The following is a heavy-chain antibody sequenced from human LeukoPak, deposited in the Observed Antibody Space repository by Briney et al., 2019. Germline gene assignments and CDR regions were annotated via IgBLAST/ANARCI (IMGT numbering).Heavy chain of an antibody. D-gene: IGHD3-22*01. Sequence: GGSLRLSCAASGFTFSSYGMHWVRQAPGKGLEWVSAISGSGGSTYYADSVKGRFTISRDNSKNTLYLQMNSLRAEDTAVYYCARSNYYDSSGYYPRFDYWGQGTLVTVSS. CDR2: ISGSGGST. J-gene: IGHJ4*02. CDR1: GFTFSSYG. V-gene: IGHV3-23*01. CDR3: ARSNYYDSSGYYPRFDY.